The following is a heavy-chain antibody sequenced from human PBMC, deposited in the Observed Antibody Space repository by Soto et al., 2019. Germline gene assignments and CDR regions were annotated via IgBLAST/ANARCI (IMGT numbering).Heavy chain of an antibody. CDR1: GGTFSSYA. J-gene: IGHJ3*02. CDR3: ASNYCGGDCPHDAFDI. V-gene: IGHV1-69*01. Sequence: QVQLVQSGAEVKKPGSSVKVSCKASGGTFSSYAISWVRQAPGQGLEWMGGIIPIFGTANYAQKFQGRVTITADESTSTAYMELSRLRSEDTAVYYCASNYCGGDCPHDAFDIWGQGTMVTVSS. D-gene: IGHD2-21*02. CDR2: IIPIFGTA.